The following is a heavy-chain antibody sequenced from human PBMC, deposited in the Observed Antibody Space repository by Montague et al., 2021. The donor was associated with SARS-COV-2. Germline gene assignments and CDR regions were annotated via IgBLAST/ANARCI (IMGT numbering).Heavy chain of an antibody. Sequence: SETLSLTCAVYGGSFSGYYWNWIRQPPGKGLEWIGEVNHSGSTNHNPSLKSRVTMSVDTSKNQFSLKLSSVTAADTAVYYCARGAWQGYGFRLGSFDSWGQGTLVTVSS. D-gene: IGHD3-10*01. CDR3: ARGAWQGYGFRLGSFDS. CDR1: GGSFSGYY. V-gene: IGHV4-34*01. J-gene: IGHJ4*02. CDR2: VNHSGST.